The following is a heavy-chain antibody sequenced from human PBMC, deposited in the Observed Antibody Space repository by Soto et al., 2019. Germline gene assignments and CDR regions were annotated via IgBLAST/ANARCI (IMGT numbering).Heavy chain of an antibody. Sequence: QVQLEESGGGVVQPGRSLRLSCVASGFTLSNYAMHWVRQAPGKGLEWVAVIWYDGSNTYYADSEKGRFTISRDSSRNTLFLQMNRRRAEETAVYYCARVPRSSDWYLPIDYWGQGTLVTVSS. D-gene: IGHD6-19*01. CDR3: ARVPRSSDWYLPIDY. CDR1: GFTLSNYA. V-gene: IGHV3-33*01. CDR2: IWYDGSNT. J-gene: IGHJ4*02.